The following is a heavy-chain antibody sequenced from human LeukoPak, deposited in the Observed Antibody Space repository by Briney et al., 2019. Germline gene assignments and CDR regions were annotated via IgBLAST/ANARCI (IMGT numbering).Heavy chain of an antibody. CDR3: ARLPTPYCSGDCYGNAFDI. CDR1: GFTFSSYAMY. J-gene: IGHJ3*02. D-gene: IGHD2-21*02. CDR2: IYYSGNT. V-gene: IGHV4-59*04. Sequence: PGGSLRLSCAASGFTFSSYAMYWVRQAPGKGLEWIGVIYYSGNTYYTPSLKSRVTMSIDTSKNQFSLKLSSVTAADTAVYYCARLPTPYCSGDCYGNAFDIWGQGTMVTVSS.